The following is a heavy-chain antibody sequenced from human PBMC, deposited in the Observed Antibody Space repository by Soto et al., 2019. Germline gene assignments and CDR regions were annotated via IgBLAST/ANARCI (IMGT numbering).Heavy chain of an antibody. Sequence: QVQLVESGGGVVQPGRSLRLSCAASGFTFSSYAMHWVRQAPGKGLEWVAVISYDGSNKYYADSVKGRFTISRDNSKNTLYLQMNSLRAEDTAVYYCARDSDQYSSSSMYYLDYWGQGTLVTVSS. CDR2: ISYDGSNK. CDR1: GFTFSSYA. J-gene: IGHJ4*02. CDR3: ARDSDQYSSSSMYYLDY. V-gene: IGHV3-30-3*01. D-gene: IGHD6-13*01.